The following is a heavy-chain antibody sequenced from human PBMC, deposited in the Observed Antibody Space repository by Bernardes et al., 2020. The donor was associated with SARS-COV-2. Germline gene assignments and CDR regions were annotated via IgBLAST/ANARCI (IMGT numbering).Heavy chain of an antibody. V-gene: IGHV1-18*04. CDR2: ISTYNGNT. Sequence: ASVKVSCKASGYIFTNYGITWVRQAPGQGLEWMGWISTYNGNTNYAQKLQGRVTMTTDTSTNTAYMEVRSLRSDDTAVYYCARGSGIYSIYSFDSWGQGTLVTVSS. J-gene: IGHJ4*02. CDR3: ARGSGIYSIYSFDS. D-gene: IGHD1-26*01. CDR1: GYIFTNYG.